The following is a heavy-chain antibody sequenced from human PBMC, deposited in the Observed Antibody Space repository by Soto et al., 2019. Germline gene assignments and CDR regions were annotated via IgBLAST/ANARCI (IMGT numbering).Heavy chain of an antibody. Sequence: PGGSLRLSCAASGFTFSTYAMSWVRQAPGKGLEWVSAISGSGGSTYYADSVKGRFTISRDKSKKTLYLQMNSLRAEDTAVYYCAKNWDTTSSPSSHWGQGTLVTVSS. J-gene: IGHJ4*02. V-gene: IGHV3-23*01. CDR1: GFTFSTYA. CDR2: ISGSGGST. CDR3: AKNWDTTSSPSSH. D-gene: IGHD6-6*01.